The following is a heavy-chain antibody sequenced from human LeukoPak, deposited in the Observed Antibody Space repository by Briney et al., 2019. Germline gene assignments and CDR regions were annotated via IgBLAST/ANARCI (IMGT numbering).Heavy chain of an antibody. J-gene: IGHJ3*02. CDR3: TRAPWAYGNYVHAFDI. CDR2: INHSGST. V-gene: IGHV4-34*01. D-gene: IGHD3-16*01. CDR1: GGSFSGYY. Sequence: PSETLSLTCAVYGGSFSGYYWSWIRQPPGKGLEWIGEINHSGSTNYNPSLNSRVTISVDTSNNHLSLRVTSVTAADTAVYYCTRAPWAYGNYVHAFDIWGQGTMVTVSS.